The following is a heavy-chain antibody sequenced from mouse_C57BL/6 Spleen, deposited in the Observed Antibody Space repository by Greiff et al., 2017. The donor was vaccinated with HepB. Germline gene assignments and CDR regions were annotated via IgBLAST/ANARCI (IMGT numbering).Heavy chain of an antibody. J-gene: IGHJ2*01. Sequence: EVQLQQSGPELVKPGASVKISCKASGYTFTDYYMNWVKQSHGKSLEWIGDINPNNGGTSYNQKFKGKATLTVDKSSSTAYMELRSLTSEDSAVYYCARTKIYYDYDLDYWGQGTTLTVSS. D-gene: IGHD2-4*01. CDR1: GYTFTDYY. CDR2: INPNNGGT. CDR3: ARTKIYYDYDLDY. V-gene: IGHV1-26*01.